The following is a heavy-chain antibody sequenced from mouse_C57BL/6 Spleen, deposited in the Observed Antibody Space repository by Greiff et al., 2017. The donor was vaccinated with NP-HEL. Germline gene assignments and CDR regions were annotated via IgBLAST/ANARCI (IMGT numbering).Heavy chain of an antibody. CDR3: ARGPIYYDYVGWFAY. Sequence: EVKLQESGPGLVKPSQSLSLTCSVTGYSITSGYYWNWIRQFPGNKLEWMGYISYDGSNNYNPSLKNRISITRDTSKNQFFLKLNSVTTEDTATYYCARGPIYYDYVGWFAYWGQGTLVTVSA. V-gene: IGHV3-6*01. J-gene: IGHJ3*01. D-gene: IGHD2-4*01. CDR1: GYSITSGYY. CDR2: ISYDGSN.